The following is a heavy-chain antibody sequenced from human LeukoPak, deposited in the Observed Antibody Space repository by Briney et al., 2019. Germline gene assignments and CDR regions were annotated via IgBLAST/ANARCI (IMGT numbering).Heavy chain of an antibody. D-gene: IGHD6-19*01. J-gene: IGHJ4*02. CDR1: GGSISSYY. CDR2: IYTSGST. Sequence: SETPSLTCTVSGGSISSYYWSWIRQPAGKGLEWIGRIYTSGSTNYNPSLKSRVTMSVDTSKNQFSLKLSSVTAADTAVYYCAGDLGSSGWYGSYYFDYWGQGTLVTVSS. V-gene: IGHV4-4*07. CDR3: AGDLGSSGWYGSYYFDY.